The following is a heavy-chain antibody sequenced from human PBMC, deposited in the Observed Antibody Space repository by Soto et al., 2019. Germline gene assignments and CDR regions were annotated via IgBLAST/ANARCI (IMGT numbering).Heavy chain of an antibody. J-gene: IGHJ2*01. V-gene: IGHV3-30*18. D-gene: IGHD3-22*01. CDR3: AKLCRSLGFGSMRYFDSSDSDWYLDL. CDR1: GFTLRNHG. CDR2: VSFDGRDE. Sequence: QVQLVESGGGVVQPGRSLRLSCAVSGFTLRNHGMHWVRQSPGKGLEWVAVVSFDGRDEYYANSVKGRFTVSRDNSRNTVCLQMNGLKDGDTAVYYCAKLCRSLGFGSMRYFDSSDSDWYLDLWGRGTLVTVSS.